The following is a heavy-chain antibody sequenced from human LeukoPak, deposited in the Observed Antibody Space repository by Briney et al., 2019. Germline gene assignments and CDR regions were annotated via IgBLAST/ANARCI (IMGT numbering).Heavy chain of an antibody. D-gene: IGHD1-14*01. Sequence: PSETLSLTCTVSGGPISSGDYYWSWIRQPAGKGLEWIGRIYTSGSTNYNPSLKSRVTMSVDTSKNQFSLKLSSVTGADTAVHYCARVLIRSHRTQDAFDIWGQGTMVTVSS. CDR3: ARVLIRSHRTQDAFDI. V-gene: IGHV4-61*02. CDR1: GGPISSGDYY. J-gene: IGHJ3*02. CDR2: IYTSGST.